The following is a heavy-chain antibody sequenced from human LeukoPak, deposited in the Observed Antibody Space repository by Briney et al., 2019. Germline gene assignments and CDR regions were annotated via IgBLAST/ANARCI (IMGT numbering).Heavy chain of an antibody. CDR1: GVSIRSYY. V-gene: IGHV4-59*08. J-gene: IGHJ5*02. CDR2: IYYSGST. CDR3: ARPQRAGWFDP. D-gene: IGHD2-2*01. Sequence: SETLSLTCIVSGVSIRSYYWSWIRQPPGKGLEWIGYIYYSGSTNHNPSLKSRVTVSVDTSKNQFSLKLKSVTAADTAVYYCARPQRAGWFDPWGQGTLVTVSS.